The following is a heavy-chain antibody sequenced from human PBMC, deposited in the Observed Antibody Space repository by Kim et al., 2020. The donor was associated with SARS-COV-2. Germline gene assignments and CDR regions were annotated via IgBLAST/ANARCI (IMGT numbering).Heavy chain of an antibody. V-gene: IGHV4-39*01. CDR2: IYYSGST. CDR3: ARSPRGSYSYYFVY. D-gene: IGHD1-26*01. Sequence: SETLSLTCTVSGGSISSSSYYWGWIRQPPGKGLEWIGSIYYSGSTYYNPSLKSRVTISVDTSKNQFSLKLSSVTAADTAVYYCARSPRGSYSYYFVYWGQGTLVTVSS. CDR1: GGSISSSSYY. J-gene: IGHJ4*02.